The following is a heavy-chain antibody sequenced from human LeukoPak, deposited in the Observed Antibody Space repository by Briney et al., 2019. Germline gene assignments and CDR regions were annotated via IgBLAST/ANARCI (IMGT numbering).Heavy chain of an antibody. V-gene: IGHV1-69*13. CDR3: ASVTTVTTKGHGAFDV. CDR2: LIPIFGSS. J-gene: IGHJ3*01. Sequence: SVKVSCKASGGTFSSSAISWVRQAPGQGLEWLGGLIPIFGSSNYAQNFQGRVTITADVSTSTAYMELSSLRSEDTAVYYCASVTTVTTKGHGAFDVWGQGTMVTVSS. CDR1: GGTFSSSA. D-gene: IGHD4-17*01.